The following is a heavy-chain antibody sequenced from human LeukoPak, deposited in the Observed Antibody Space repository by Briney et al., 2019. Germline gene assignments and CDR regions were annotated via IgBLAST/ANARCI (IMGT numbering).Heavy chain of an antibody. CDR1: GYTLTELS. CDR2: FDPEDGET. J-gene: IGHJ5*02. V-gene: IGHV1-24*01. D-gene: IGHD3-10*01. Sequence: ASVKVSCKVSGYTLTELSMHWVRQAPGKGLGWMGGFDPEDGETIYAQKFQGRVTMTEDTSTDTAYMELSSLRSEDTAVYYCATDPPLYGSGSYYKGWFDPWGQGTLVTVSS. CDR3: ATDPPLYGSGSYYKGWFDP.